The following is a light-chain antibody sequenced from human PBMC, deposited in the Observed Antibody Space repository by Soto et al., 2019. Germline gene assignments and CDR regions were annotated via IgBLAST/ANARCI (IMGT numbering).Light chain of an antibody. V-gene: IGKV1-5*03. CDR3: QQYNSYSWT. CDR1: QSISSW. J-gene: IGKJ1*01. Sequence: DIQMTQSPSTLSASLVYRFTITCLASQSISSWLAWYQQKPGKAPKLLIYKASSLESGVPSRFSGSGSGTEFTLTISSLQPDDFATYYCQQYNSYSWTFGQGTKVDI. CDR2: KAS.